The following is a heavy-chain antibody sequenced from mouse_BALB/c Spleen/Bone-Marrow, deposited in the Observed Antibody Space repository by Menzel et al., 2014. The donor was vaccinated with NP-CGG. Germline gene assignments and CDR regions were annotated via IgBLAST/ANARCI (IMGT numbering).Heavy chain of an antibody. V-gene: IGHV1S127*01. Sequence: QVQLQQSGAELVKPGASVKMSCKASGYAFTSYWMHWVKQRPEQGLEWIGAIDPSDNYTHYNQEFKGKATLTVDTSSSTAYMQLSSLASEGSAVYYCTNLGTYWGQGTLVTVSA. CDR3: TNLGTY. J-gene: IGHJ3*01. D-gene: IGHD2-14*01. CDR1: GYAFTSYW. CDR2: IDPSDNYT.